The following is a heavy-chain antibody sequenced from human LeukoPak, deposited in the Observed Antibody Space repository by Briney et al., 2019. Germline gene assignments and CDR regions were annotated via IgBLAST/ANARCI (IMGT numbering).Heavy chain of an antibody. V-gene: IGHV3-11*04. CDR1: GFTFSDYY. Sequence: GGSLRLSCAASGFTFSDYYMSWIRQAPGKGLEWVSYISSSSSTIYYADSVKGRFTISRDNAKNSLYLQMNSLRAEDTAVYYCARAYYYDSSGYYAFDIWGQGTMVTVSS. D-gene: IGHD3-22*01. J-gene: IGHJ3*02. CDR2: ISSSSSTI. CDR3: ARAYYYDSSGYYAFDI.